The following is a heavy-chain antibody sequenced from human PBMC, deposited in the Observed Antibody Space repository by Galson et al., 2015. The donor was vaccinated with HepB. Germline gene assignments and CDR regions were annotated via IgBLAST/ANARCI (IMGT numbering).Heavy chain of an antibody. CDR2: IWYDGSNK. J-gene: IGHJ4*02. V-gene: IGHV3-33*01. CDR3: ARDREGGDAVDY. CDR1: GFTFSSYG. D-gene: IGHD4-17*01. Sequence: SLRLSCAASGFTFSSYGMHWVRQAPGKGLEWVAVIWYDGSNKYYADSVKGRFTISRDNSKNTLYLQMNSLRAEDTAVYYCARDREGGDAVDYWGQGTLVTVSS.